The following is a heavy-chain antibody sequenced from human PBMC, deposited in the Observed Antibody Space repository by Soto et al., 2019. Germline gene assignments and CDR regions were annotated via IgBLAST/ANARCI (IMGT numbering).Heavy chain of an antibody. CDR2: VQQDGSVK. V-gene: IGHV3-7*03. CDR1: GFTFNSYW. D-gene: IGHD5-12*01. Sequence: EGQLVESGGGLVQPGESLRLSCAGSGFTFNSYWMSWVRQAPGKGLEWVAKVQQDGSVKYYVDSVKGRFTISRDNAKNSVYLQMNSLRVEDTAVYYCARGGLHRSGYEYYYYYYGLDVWGQGTTVTVAS. CDR3: ARGGLHRSGYEYYYYYYGLDV. J-gene: IGHJ6*02.